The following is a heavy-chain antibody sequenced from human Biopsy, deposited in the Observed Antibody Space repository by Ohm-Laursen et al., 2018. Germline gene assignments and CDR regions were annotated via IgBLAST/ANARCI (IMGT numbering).Heavy chain of an antibody. CDR2: INPDTGET. CDR1: GYNFRGYH. CDR3: AKPSGGVSTIGFDP. D-gene: IGHD5/OR15-5a*01. Sequence: ASVKVSCKASGYNFRGYHLHWVRLAPGQGLEWMGWINPDTGETRYAPKFQGRLALTRDVSVNTGYLELGSLGSDDTAIYFCAKPSGGVSTIGFDPWGQGTQIIVS. V-gene: IGHV1-2*02. J-gene: IGHJ5*02.